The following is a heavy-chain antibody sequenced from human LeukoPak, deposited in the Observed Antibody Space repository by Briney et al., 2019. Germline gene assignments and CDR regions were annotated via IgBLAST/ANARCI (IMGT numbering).Heavy chain of an antibody. CDR3: ARGRSYYYYMDV. CDR2: INHSGST. CDR1: GGSFSGYY. V-gene: IGHV4-34*01. J-gene: IGHJ6*03. Sequence: PSETLSLTCAVYGGSFSGYYWSWIRQPPGKGLEWIGEINHSGSTNYNPSLKSRVTISVDTSKNQFSLKLSSVTAADTAVYYCARGRSYYYYMDVWGKGTTVTVFS.